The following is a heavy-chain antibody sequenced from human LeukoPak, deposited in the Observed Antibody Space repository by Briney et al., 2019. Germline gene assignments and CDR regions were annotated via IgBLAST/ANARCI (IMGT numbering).Heavy chain of an antibody. V-gene: IGHV3-21*01. J-gene: IGHJ3*02. CDR3: ARDQYYDSSGYYHNADAFDI. CDR1: GITFSSYS. D-gene: IGHD3-22*01. Sequence: GGSLGLSCAASGITFSSYSMNWVRQAPGKGLEWVSSISSSSSYIYYADSVKGRFSISRDNSKNSLYLQMNSLRAEDTAVYYCARDQYYDSSGYYHNADAFDIWGQGTMVTVSS. CDR2: ISSSSSYI.